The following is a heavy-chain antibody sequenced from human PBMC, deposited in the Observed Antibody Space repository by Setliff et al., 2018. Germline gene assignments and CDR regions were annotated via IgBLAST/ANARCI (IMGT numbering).Heavy chain of an antibody. CDR3: ARDAEVVKRWGDAFDI. CDR1: GFDFKTHW. CDR2: IKEDGSQR. Sequence: HPGGSLRLSCAASGFDFKTHWMDWARQAPGKGLEWVANIKEDGSQRNYVDAVRGRFTVSRDNAKNSLYLQMNSLRAEDTAVYYCARDAEVVKRWGDAFDIWGQGTMVTVSS. D-gene: IGHD3-22*01. J-gene: IGHJ3*02. V-gene: IGHV3-7*01.